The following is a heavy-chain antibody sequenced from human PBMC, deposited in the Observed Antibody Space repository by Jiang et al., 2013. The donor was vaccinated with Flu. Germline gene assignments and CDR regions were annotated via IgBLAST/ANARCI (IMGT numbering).Heavy chain of an antibody. Sequence: GLVKPSETLSLTCTVSGDSVNSLIYYWAWIRQSPGRGLEWIGSIYQTGSTNYNLSLSSRVTISIDTSKNQFSLKLNSVTAADSAVYYCARQKAEPGDVVVVAATIGWFDPWGQGTLVTVSS. CDR1: GDSVNSLIYY. D-gene: IGHD2-15*01. V-gene: IGHV4-39*01. CDR2: IYQTGST. CDR3: ARQKAEPGDVVVVAATIGWFDP. J-gene: IGHJ5*02.